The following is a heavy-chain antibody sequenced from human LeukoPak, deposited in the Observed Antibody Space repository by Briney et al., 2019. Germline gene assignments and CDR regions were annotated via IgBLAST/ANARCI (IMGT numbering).Heavy chain of an antibody. CDR1: GGSISSGSYY. V-gene: IGHV4-61*02. CDR3: ARGSGWYSKGWYYYYYMDV. CDR2: IYTSGST. Sequence: SQTLSLTCTVSGGSISSGSYYWSWIRQPAGKGLEWIGRIYTSGSTNYNPSLKSRVTISVDTSKNQFSLKLGSVTAADTAVYYCARGSGWYSKGWYYYYYMDVWGKGTTVTISS. D-gene: IGHD6-19*01. J-gene: IGHJ6*03.